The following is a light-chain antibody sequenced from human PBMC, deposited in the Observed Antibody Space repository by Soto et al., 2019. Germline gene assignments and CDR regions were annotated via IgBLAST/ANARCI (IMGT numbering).Light chain of an antibody. V-gene: IGLV2-14*01. CDR3: CSYKGSSTLGV. CDR2: DVS. Sequence: QSALTQPASVSGSPGQSITISCTGTSSDVGGYNYVSWYQQHPGKAPKLMIYDVSNRPSGVSNRFSGSKSGNTASLTISGLQAEDEAAYYCCSYKGSSTLGVFGGGTKLTVL. J-gene: IGLJ2*01. CDR1: SSDVGGYNY.